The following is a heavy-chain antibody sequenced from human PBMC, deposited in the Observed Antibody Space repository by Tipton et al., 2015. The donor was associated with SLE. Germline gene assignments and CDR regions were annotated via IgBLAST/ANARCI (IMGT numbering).Heavy chain of an antibody. J-gene: IGHJ4*02. D-gene: IGHD1-26*01. V-gene: IGHV4-59*08. Sequence: TLSLTCTASGGSISSYYWSWIRQPPGKGLEWIGYIYYSGSTNYNPSLKSRVTISVDTSKNQFSLKLSSVTAADTAVYYCASQRGSYYGIDYWGQGTLVTVSS. CDR2: IYYSGST. CDR3: ASQRGSYYGIDY. CDR1: GGSISSYY.